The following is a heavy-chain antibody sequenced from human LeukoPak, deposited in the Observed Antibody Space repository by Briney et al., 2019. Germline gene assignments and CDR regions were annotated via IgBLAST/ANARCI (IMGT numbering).Heavy chain of an antibody. CDR3: ARDLYDFWSGYNDY. CDR2: ISSSSSTI. CDR1: GFTFSSYS. D-gene: IGHD3-3*01. Sequence: GGSLRLSCAASGFTFSSYSMNWVRQAPGKGLEWVSSISSSSSTIYYADSVKGRFTISRDNAKNSLYLQMNSLRAEDTAVYYCARDLYDFWSGYNDYWGQGTLVTVSS. V-gene: IGHV3-48*01. J-gene: IGHJ4*02.